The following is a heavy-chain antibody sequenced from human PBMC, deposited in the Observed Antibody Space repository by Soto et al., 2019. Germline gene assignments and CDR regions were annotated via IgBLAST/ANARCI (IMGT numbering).Heavy chain of an antibody. D-gene: IGHD1-26*01. CDR2: INQDGSET. J-gene: IGHJ1*01. CDR1: GFTFSSSW. V-gene: IGHV3-7*01. CDR3: ARELIVGPAEYFQH. Sequence: WGSLRLSCAASGFTFSSSWISCFRHSPGKGLEWVANINQDGSETYYVDSVKGRLTISRDNAKNSLSLQMSSLRAEDTAVYYCARELIVGPAEYFQHWGQGTLVTVSS.